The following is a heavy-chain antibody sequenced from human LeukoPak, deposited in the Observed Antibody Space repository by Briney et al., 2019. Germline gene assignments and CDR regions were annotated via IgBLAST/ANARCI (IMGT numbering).Heavy chain of an antibody. V-gene: IGHV3-30*18. CDR3: AKSRSGWHPV. D-gene: IGHD6-19*01. CDR2: VSYDGSNK. Sequence: GGSPRLSCETSGFTFGSYAMHWVRQAPGKGPEWVAVVSYDGSNKYYADSVKDRFTISRDNSKNTLYLQIHSLRAEDTAVYYCAKSRSGWHPVWGQGTMVTVSS. CDR1: GFTFGSYA. J-gene: IGHJ3*01.